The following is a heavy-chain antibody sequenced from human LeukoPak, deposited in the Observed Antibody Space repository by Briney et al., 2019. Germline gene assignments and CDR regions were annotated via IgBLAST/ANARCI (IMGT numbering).Heavy chain of an antibody. CDR3: ARAFRGIFGVFEAFDI. J-gene: IGHJ3*02. D-gene: IGHD3-3*01. CDR2: IYYSGST. Sequence: PSETLSLTCTVSGGSISSSSYYWGWIRQPPGKGLEWMGSIYYSGSTYYNPSLKSRVTISEDTSKNQFSLKLSSVTAADTAVYYCARAFRGIFGVFEAFDIWGQGTMVTVSS. V-gene: IGHV4-39*07. CDR1: GGSISSSSYY.